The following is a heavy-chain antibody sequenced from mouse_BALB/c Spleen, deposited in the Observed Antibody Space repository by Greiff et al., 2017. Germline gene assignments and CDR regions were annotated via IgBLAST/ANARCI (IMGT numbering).Heavy chain of an antibody. CDR2: INPGSGGT. CDR1: GYAFTNYL. CDR3: ARRNYYYAMDY. V-gene: IGHV1-54*01. J-gene: IGHJ4*01. Sequence: VKLQESGAELVRPGTSVKVSCKASGYAFTNYLIEWVKQRPGQGLEWIGVINPGSGGTNYNEKFKGKATLTADKSSSTAYMQLSSLTSDDSAVYFCARRNYYYAMDYWGQGTSVTVSS.